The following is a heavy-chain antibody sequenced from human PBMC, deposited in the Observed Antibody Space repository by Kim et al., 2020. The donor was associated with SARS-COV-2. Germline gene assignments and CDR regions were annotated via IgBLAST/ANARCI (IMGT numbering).Heavy chain of an antibody. CDR3: ARIPYELFRFSSAWGFDY. V-gene: IGHV3-23*01. Sequence: GGSLRLSCTASGFIFKNYALSWVRQAPGRGPEWVSGIDGSGGRTHGADPVRGRFTVSRDNSKNTMYLQMNRLKAEDTGLYYCARIPYELFRFSSAWGFDYWGQGTLVTVSS. D-gene: IGHD6-19*01. CDR1: GFIFKNYA. J-gene: IGHJ4*02. CDR2: IDGSGGRT.